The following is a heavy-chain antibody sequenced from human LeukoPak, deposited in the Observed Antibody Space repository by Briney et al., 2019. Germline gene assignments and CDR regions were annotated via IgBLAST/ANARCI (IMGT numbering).Heavy chain of an antibody. D-gene: IGHD1-14*01. J-gene: IGHJ4*02. CDR3: ARGNLDLMTYYFDY. CDR1: GGSISSGDYY. CDR2: IYYSGST. Sequence: PSETLSLTCTVSGGSISSGDYYWRWIRQPPGKGLEWIGYIYYSGSTYYNPSLKSRVTMSVDTSKNQFSLKLSSVTAADTAVYYCARGNLDLMTYYFDYWGQGTLVTVSS. V-gene: IGHV4-30-4*01.